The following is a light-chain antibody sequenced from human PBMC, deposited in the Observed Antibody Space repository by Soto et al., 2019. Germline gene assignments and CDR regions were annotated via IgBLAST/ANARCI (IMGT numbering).Light chain of an antibody. CDR1: QSISSY. J-gene: IGKJ5*01. CDR2: AAS. Sequence: DIQMTQSPSSLSASVGDRVTITFRASQSISSYLNWYQQKPGKAPKLLIYAASSLQSGVPSRFSGSGSGTEFTLTIGGLQPDDFATYYCQQFNSYPITFGQGTRLEIK. CDR3: QQFNSYPIT. V-gene: IGKV1-39*01.